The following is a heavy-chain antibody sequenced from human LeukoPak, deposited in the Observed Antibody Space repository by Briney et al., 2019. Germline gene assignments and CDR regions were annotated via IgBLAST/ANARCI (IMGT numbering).Heavy chain of an antibody. CDR2: IYYSGST. CDR3: ARGTDSVSCFDY. D-gene: IGHD3-16*01. V-gene: IGHV4-30-4*01. CDR1: GGSISSGDYY. Sequence: PSETLSLTCTVSGGSISSGDYYWSWIRQPPGKGLEWIGYIYYSGSTSYNPSLKSRVTISVDTPKNQFSLRLHSLTAADTAVYYCARGTDSVSCFDYWGQGTLVTVSS. J-gene: IGHJ4*02.